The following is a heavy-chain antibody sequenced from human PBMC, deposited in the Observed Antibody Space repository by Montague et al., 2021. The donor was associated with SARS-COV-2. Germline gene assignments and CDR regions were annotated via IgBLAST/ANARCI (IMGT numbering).Heavy chain of an antibody. CDR2: IYYDGSS. CDR3: ARSQWHNWYFDL. CDR1: GGSINHY. D-gene: IGHD2-8*01. J-gene: IGHJ2*01. Sequence: SETLSLTCTVSGGSINHYWSWIRQPPGKGLEWIGYIYYDGSSNYNPSLRSRVTISMQTSRNQVSLRLSSVTAADTALYSCARSQWHNWYFDLWGRGTLVPVPS. V-gene: IGHV4-59*11.